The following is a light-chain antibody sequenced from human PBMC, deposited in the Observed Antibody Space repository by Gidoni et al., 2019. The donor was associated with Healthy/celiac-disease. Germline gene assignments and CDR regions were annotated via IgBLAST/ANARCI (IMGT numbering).Light chain of an antibody. CDR3: QQSYRTPPT. CDR2: AAS. CDR1: QSISSY. J-gene: IGKJ1*01. V-gene: IGKV1-39*01. Sequence: DIQMTQSPSSLSASVGDRVTITSRASQSISSYLNWYQQKPGKAPKLLIYAASSLQSGVPSRLSGSGSGTDFTLTISSLQPEDFATYYCQQSYRTPPTFGQGTKVEIK.